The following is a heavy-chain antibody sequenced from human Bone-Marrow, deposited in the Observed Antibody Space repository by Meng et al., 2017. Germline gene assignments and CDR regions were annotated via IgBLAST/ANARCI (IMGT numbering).Heavy chain of an antibody. D-gene: IGHD1-1*01. J-gene: IGHJ3*02. Sequence: LSCTVSGGSISRYYWSWIRQPAGKGLEWIGRIYTSGSTNYNPSLKSLVTLSVDTSKNQFSLKLSSVTAADTAVYYCARSSTGWSAFDIWGQGTMVTVSS. CDR3: ARSSTGWSAFDI. CDR2: IYTSGST. CDR1: GGSISRYY. V-gene: IGHV4-4*07.